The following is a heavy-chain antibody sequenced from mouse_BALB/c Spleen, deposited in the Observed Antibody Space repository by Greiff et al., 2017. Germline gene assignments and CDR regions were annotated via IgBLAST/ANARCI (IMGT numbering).Heavy chain of an antibody. Sequence: QVQLQQPGAELVKPGASVKLSCKASGYTFTSYWMHWVKQRPGQGLEWIGEINPSNGRTNYNEKFKSKATLTVDKSSSTAYMQLSSLTSEDSADYYCARYWYFDVWGAGTTVTVSS. CDR1: GYTFTSYW. V-gene: IGHV1S81*02. J-gene: IGHJ1*01. CDR3: ARYWYFDV. CDR2: INPSNGRT.